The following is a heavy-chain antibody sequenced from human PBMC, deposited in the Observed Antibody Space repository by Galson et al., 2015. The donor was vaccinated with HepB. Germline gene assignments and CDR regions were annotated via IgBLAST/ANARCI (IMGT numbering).Heavy chain of an antibody. CDR1: GFTFSNYW. J-gene: IGHJ4*02. Sequence: SLRLSCAASGFTFSNYWMSWVRQAPGKGLEWVANIKPDESEKYYVDSVKGRFTVSRDNAKNSLYLQMNSLRAEDTAVYYCAKIIRGSPSTHWGQGTLVTVSS. V-gene: IGHV3-7*05. CDR3: AKIIRGSPSTH. CDR2: IKPDESEK. D-gene: IGHD2-15*01.